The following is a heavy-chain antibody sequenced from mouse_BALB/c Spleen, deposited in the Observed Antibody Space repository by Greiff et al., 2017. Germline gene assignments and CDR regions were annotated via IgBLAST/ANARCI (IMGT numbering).Heavy chain of an antibody. D-gene: IGHD2-3*01. V-gene: IGHV1S137*01. Sequence: QVQLQQSGAELVRPGVSVKISCKGSGYTFTDYAMHWVKQSHAKSLEWIGVISTYYGDASYNQKFKGKATMTVDKSSSTAYMELARLTSEDSAIYYCARSYDGSFDYWGQGTTLTVSS. CDR1: GYTFTDYA. CDR2: ISTYYGDA. J-gene: IGHJ2*01. CDR3: ARSYDGSFDY.